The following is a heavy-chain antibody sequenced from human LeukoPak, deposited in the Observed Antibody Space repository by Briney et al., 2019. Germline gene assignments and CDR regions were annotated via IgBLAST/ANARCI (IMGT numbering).Heavy chain of an antibody. J-gene: IGHJ4*02. V-gene: IGHV3-23*01. Sequence: PGGSLILSCAASGITFSTFAMSWVRQAPGRGLECVSVICGGGDRTYYAETVRGRFTISRDNSKDTLYLQMSSPRADDTAIYYCAKGHSAYGTGFDYWGQGTLVTVSS. D-gene: IGHD5-12*01. CDR1: GITFSTFA. CDR2: ICGGGDRT. CDR3: AKGHSAYGTGFDY.